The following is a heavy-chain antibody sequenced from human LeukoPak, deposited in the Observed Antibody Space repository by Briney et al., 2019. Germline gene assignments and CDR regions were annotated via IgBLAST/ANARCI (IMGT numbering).Heavy chain of an antibody. V-gene: IGHV3-30*18. Sequence: PGGSLRLSCAASGFTFSSYGMHWVRQAPGKGLEWVAVISYDGSNKYYADSVKGRFTISRDNSKNTLYLQMNSLRAEDTAVYYCAKDRSSGWYSTSLVYWGQGTLVTVSS. CDR1: GFTFSSYG. CDR2: ISYDGSNK. J-gene: IGHJ4*02. CDR3: AKDRSSGWYSTSLVY. D-gene: IGHD6-19*01.